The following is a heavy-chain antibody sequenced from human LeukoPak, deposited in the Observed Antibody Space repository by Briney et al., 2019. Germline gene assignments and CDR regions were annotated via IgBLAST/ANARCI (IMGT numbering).Heavy chain of an antibody. J-gene: IGHJ6*03. CDR1: GYTFTGYH. CDR2: INPHSGGT. Sequence: GASVKVSCKASGYTFTGYHMHWVRQAPGQGLEWMGWINPHSGGTNYAQKFQGRVTMTRDTSISTAYVELNRLRSDDTAVYYCARGGLPAFYYYMDVWGKGTTVTVSS. CDR3: ARGGLPAFYYYMDV. D-gene: IGHD1-26*01. V-gene: IGHV1-2*02.